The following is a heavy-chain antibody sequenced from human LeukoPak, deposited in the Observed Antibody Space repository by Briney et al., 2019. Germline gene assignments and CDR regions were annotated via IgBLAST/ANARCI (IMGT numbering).Heavy chain of an antibody. CDR3: LREETIVVIREPPP. V-gene: IGHV3-21*01. D-gene: IGHD3-22*01. J-gene: IGHJ4*02. CDR2: ISSSGNYR. Sequence: PGGSLRLSCAASGFSFSTYTMIWFRQAPGKALEWVSSISSSGNYRDFADSVKGRFTISRDNAKKSLYLQMNSLRAEDTAIYYCLREETIVVIREPPPRGQGTLVTVSS. CDR1: GFSFSTYT.